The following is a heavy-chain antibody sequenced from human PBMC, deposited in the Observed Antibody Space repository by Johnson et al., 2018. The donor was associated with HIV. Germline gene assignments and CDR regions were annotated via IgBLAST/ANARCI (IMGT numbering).Heavy chain of an antibody. CDR3: ARGRYYYDSSGSDAFDI. J-gene: IGHJ3*02. D-gene: IGHD3-22*01. CDR2: ISGSAESS. V-gene: IGHV3-23*04. CDR1: GFTFSSYA. Sequence: VQLVESGGGLAQVGGSLRLSCAASGFTFSSYAMNWVRQAPGRGLEWVSAISGSAESSYYADSVKGHFTISRDNSKNTLYLQMNSLRAEDTAVYYCARGRYYYDSSGSDAFDIWGQGTMVTVSS.